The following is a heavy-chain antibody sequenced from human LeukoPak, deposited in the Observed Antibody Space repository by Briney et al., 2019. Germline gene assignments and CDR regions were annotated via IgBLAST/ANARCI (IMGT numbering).Heavy chain of an antibody. Sequence: GGPLRLSCAASRFTFSSYSMNWVRQAPGKGLEWVSGISGSGGSTYYADSVKGRFTVSRDNFKNTLFLQVNSLRAEDTAVYYCAKVSDYSYYYYMDVWGKGTTVTVSS. CDR1: RFTFSSYS. CDR2: ISGSGGST. J-gene: IGHJ6*03. CDR3: AKVSDYSYYYYMDV. V-gene: IGHV3-23*01.